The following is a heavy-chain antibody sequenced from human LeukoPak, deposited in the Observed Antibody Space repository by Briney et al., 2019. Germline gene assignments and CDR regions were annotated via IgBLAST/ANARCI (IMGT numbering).Heavy chain of an antibody. D-gene: IGHD5-12*01. CDR2: ISGYNGKP. J-gene: IGHJ3*02. CDR3: ARRHSGYEGRGAFDI. CDR1: GYTFTSYG. Sequence: ASVKVSCKASGYTFTSYGISWVRQAPGQGLAWMGWISGYNGKPNYAQKLQGRVTMTADTSTSTAYMELRSLRSDDTAVYYCARRHSGYEGRGAFDIWGQGTMVTVSS. V-gene: IGHV1-18*01.